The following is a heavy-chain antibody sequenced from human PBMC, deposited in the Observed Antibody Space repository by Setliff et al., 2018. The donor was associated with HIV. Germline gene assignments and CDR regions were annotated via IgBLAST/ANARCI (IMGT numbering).Heavy chain of an antibody. V-gene: IGHV1-69-2*01. J-gene: IGHJ4*02. CDR3: AAHYDNLTGYKRPLDY. Sequence: VTVSFKGTGYTVIDYYMHWVQQAPGKGVEWMGRVDPEDGETIYAEKLQGRVTITADTSTYTAYMELNSLSSEDTAVYYCAAHYDNLTGYKRPLDYWGQGTLVTVSS. CDR1: GYTVIDYY. D-gene: IGHD3-9*01. CDR2: VDPEDGET.